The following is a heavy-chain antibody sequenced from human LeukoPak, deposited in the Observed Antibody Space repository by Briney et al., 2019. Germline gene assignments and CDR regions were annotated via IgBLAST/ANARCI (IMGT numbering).Heavy chain of an antibody. CDR1: GFTVSSNY. CDR3: ARDLFPYGGNSPFDY. Sequence: GGSLRLSCAASGFTVSSNYMSWVRQAPGKGLEWVSVIYSGGSTYHADSVKGRFTISRDNSKNTLYLQMNSLRAEDTAVYYCARDLFPYGGNSPFDYWGQGTLVTVSS. D-gene: IGHD4-23*01. J-gene: IGHJ4*02. V-gene: IGHV3-66*02. CDR2: IYSGGST.